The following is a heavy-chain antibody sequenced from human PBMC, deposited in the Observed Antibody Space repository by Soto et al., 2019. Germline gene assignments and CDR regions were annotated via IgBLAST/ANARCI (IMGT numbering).Heavy chain of an antibody. CDR2: ISYDGTNK. J-gene: IGHJ3*02. CDR3: ATDLWPQAFDI. CDR1: GFTFSTYG. V-gene: IGHV3-30*03. Sequence: PGGSLRLSCAASGFTFSTYGMHWVRLAPGKGLEWVAVISYDGTNKYYADSTKGRFTISRDNSKNTLYLQMNSLRADDTAIYYCATDLWPQAFDIWGQGTMVTVSS.